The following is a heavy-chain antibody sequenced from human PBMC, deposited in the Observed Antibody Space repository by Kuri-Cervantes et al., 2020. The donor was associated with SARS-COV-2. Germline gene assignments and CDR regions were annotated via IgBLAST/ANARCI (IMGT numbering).Heavy chain of an antibody. CDR3: ARSSGWYDY. J-gene: IGHJ4*02. V-gene: IGHV3-74*01. D-gene: IGHD6-19*01. Sequence: GESLKISCAASGFTFSSYWMHWVRQAPGKGLVWVSRINSDGSSTSYADSVTGRFTISRDNVKNTLYLQMNSLRAEDTAVYYCARSSGWYDYWGQGTLVTVSS. CDR1: GFTFSSYW. CDR2: INSDGSST.